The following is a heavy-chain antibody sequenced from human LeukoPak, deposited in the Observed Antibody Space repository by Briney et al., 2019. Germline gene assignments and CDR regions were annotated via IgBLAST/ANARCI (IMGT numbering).Heavy chain of an antibody. CDR1: GYTFTSYY. CDR3: ASDPGCGTHSSGRYDCVYFDT. Sequence: ASVKVSCKASGYTFTSYYMHWVRQAPGRGLEWVGILNPNGGGFTMYAQHFQGRVTMTRDISTYTVYMELTSLRSEDTAVYFCASDPGCGTHSSGRYDCVYFDTWGQGTLVTVSS. V-gene: IGHV1-46*01. D-gene: IGHD6-19*01. CDR2: LNPNGGGFT. J-gene: IGHJ4*02.